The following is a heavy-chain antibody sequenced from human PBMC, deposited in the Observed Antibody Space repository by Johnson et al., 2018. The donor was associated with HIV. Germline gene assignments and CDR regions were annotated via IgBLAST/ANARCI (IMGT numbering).Heavy chain of an antibody. Sequence: VQLVESGGGVVQPGRSLRLSCAASGFTFSSYGMHWVRQAPGKGLEWVAVIGYDGSNKYYADSVKGRFPISRDNSKNTLYLQMNSLRAEDTAVYYCVKGVVGAEDVFDIWGQGTMVTVSS. CDR2: IGYDGSNK. V-gene: IGHV3-33*06. CDR1: GFTFSSYG. J-gene: IGHJ3*02. CDR3: VKGVVGAEDVFDI. D-gene: IGHD1-26*01.